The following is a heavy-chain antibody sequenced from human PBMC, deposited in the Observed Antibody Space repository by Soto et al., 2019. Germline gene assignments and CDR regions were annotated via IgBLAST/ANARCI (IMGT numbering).Heavy chain of an antibody. CDR1: GGSISSGGYY. J-gene: IGHJ4*02. V-gene: IGHV4-31*03. Sequence: TLSLTCTVSGGSISSGGYYWSWIRQHPGKGLEWIGYIYYSGSTYYNPSLKSRVTISVDTSKNQFSLKLSSVTAADTAVYYYARSFGVAAAGPFDYWGQGTLVTVSS. D-gene: IGHD6-13*01. CDR3: ARSFGVAAAGPFDY. CDR2: IYYSGST.